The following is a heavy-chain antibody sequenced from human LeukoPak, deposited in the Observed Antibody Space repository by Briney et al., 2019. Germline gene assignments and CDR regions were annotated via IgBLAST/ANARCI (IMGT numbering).Heavy chain of an antibody. J-gene: IGHJ4*02. D-gene: IGHD3-10*01. V-gene: IGHV3-66*01. Sequence: GALRLSCAASGFTVSSNYMSWVRQAPGKGLEWVSVIYSGGSTYYADSVKGRFTISRDNSKNTLYLQVNSLRAEDTAVYYCARGGYYGSGSYPVLDYWGQGTLVTVSS. CDR2: IYSGGST. CDR3: ARGGYYGSGSYPVLDY. CDR1: GFTVSSNY.